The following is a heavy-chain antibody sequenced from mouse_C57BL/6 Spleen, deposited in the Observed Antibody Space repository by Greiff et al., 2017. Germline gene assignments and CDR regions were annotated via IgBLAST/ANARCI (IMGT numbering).Heavy chain of an antibody. V-gene: IGHV1-26*01. CDR1: GYTFTDYY. Sequence: VQLQQSGPELVKPGASVKISCKASGYTFTDYYMNWVKQSHGKSLEWIGDINPNNGGTSYNQKFKGKATLTVDKSSSTAYMELRSLTSEDSAVYYCARKGDYYYGISADWGQGTLGTVSA. J-gene: IGHJ3*01. CDR2: INPNNGGT. D-gene: IGHD1-1*01. CDR3: ARKGDYYYGISAD.